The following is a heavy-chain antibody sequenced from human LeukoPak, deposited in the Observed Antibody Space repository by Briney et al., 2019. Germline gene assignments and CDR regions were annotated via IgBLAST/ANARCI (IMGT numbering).Heavy chain of an antibody. V-gene: IGHV1-2*02. J-gene: IGHJ3*02. CDR3: ATSTGYRSRWGAFVT. CDR1: GGTFSGYY. D-gene: IGHD6-13*01. Sequence: AAVTVTRKPSGGTFSGYYMNWVRQAPGEGLEWMGWMHPRGGDTNYAQKFRGRVTMTGDTSNTAYMELSSLISDGTAVYYCATSTGYRSRWGAFVTWGPRTSRIVSS. CDR2: MHPRGGDT.